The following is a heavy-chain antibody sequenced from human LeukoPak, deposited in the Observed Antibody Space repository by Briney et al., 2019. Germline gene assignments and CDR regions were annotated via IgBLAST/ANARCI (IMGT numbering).Heavy chain of an antibody. V-gene: IGHV4-39*01. J-gene: IGHJ6*03. Sequence: SETLSLTCTVSGGSINSTRYYWGWIREPPGKGLEWIGSIYYSGDTHYNPSLRSRVTISVDTSKNQFSLRMHSMTAADTSFYYCATGSMTTRYYYYFHMDVWGPGTTVTVSS. D-gene: IGHD4-11*01. CDR2: IYYSGDT. CDR3: ATGSMTTRYYYYFHMDV. CDR1: GGSINSTRYY.